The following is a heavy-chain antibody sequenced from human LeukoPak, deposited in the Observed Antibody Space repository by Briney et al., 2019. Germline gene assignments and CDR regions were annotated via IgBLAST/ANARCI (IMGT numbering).Heavy chain of an antibody. CDR1: GFAFGNYA. Sequence: PGGSLRLSCAASGFAFGNYAMNWVRQAPGKGLEWISGISGSGGRTSYADSMKGRFTISRDNSKTTLYLQMNSLRAEDTAIYYCAEEGENYAFDIWGQGTMVTVSS. CDR3: AEEGENYAFDI. V-gene: IGHV3-23*01. J-gene: IGHJ3*02. CDR2: ISGSGGRT. D-gene: IGHD2-21*01.